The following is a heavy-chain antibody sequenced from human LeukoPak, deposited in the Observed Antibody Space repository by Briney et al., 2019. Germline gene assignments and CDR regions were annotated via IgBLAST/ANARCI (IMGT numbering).Heavy chain of an antibody. CDR2: ISSNGGST. CDR1: GFTFSSYA. J-gene: IGHJ5*02. Sequence: GGSLRLSCSASGFTFSSYAMHWVRQAPGKGLEYVSAISSNGGSTYYADSVKGRFTISRDNFKNTLYLQMSSLRAEDTAVYYCVKDGGYSSSWYNWFDPWGQGTLVTVSS. CDR3: VKDGGYSSSWYNWFDP. V-gene: IGHV3-64D*06. D-gene: IGHD6-13*01.